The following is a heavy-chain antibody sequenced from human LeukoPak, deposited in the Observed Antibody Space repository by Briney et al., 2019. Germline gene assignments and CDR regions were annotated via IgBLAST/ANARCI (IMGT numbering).Heavy chain of an antibody. CDR2: VHQTGVT. CDR3: VRSATIAVFRYGMDV. J-gene: IGHJ6*02. CDR1: GGSITSLY. Sequence: SETLSLTCSVSGGSITSLYWSWVRQPPGKGLEYVGYVHQTGVTNYNPSLRGRVTVSMDTSKNQFSLKLNSVTAADTAVYYCVRSATIAVFRYGMDVWGQGTTVTVPS. D-gene: IGHD5-24*01. V-gene: IGHV4-59*11.